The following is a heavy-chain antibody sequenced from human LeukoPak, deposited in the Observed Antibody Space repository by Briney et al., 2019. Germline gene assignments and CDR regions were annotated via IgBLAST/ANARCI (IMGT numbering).Heavy chain of an antibody. CDR3: VRDWGYYGSGSYIFDY. Sequence: GGSLRLSCAASGFTFSTFAMIWVRQPPGKGLEWVSSIFPSGGEIHYADSVRGRFTISRDNSKSTLYLQMNSLRADDTAVYYCVRDWGYYGSGSYIFDYWGQGTLVTVSS. CDR1: GFTFSTFA. V-gene: IGHV3-23*01. J-gene: IGHJ4*02. CDR2: IFPSGGEI. D-gene: IGHD3-10*01.